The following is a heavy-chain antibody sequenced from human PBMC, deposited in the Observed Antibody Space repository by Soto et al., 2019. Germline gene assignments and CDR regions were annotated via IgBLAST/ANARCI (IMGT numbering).Heavy chain of an antibody. CDR2: INPNGGST. CDR3: VRATAARQRDYSYHYYLHI. V-gene: IGHV1-46*03. J-gene: IGHJ6*03. Sequence: ASVTVSCTASGYTFINYYIHWVRQAPGQGLEWMGVINPNGGSTVYAQKFQGRVTLTRDTSTSTVYVELSSVRSDDTAVYFCVRATAARQRDYSYHYYLHIWGKGTTVTVSS. CDR1: GYTFINYY. D-gene: IGHD6-6*01.